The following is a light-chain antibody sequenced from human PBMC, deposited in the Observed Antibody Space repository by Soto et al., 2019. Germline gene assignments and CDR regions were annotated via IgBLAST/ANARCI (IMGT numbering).Light chain of an antibody. Sequence: EIVLTQSPANLSLSPGERATLSCRASQSVSLHLAWYQHKPGQAPRLLIYDASNRATGVPARFSGSGSGADFTLTISSLEPEDVAIYYCQQRRDWSLTFGGWTKVDIK. CDR1: QSVSLH. CDR2: DAS. CDR3: QQRRDWSLT. J-gene: IGKJ4*01. V-gene: IGKV3-11*01.